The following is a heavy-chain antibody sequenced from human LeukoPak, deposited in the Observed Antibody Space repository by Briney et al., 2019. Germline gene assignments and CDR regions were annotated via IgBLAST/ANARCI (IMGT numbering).Heavy chain of an antibody. V-gene: IGHV1-2*02. J-gene: IGHJ4*02. CDR2: INPNNGDT. CDR1: GYTFTGYF. Sequence: ASVKVSCKASGYTFTGYFIHWVRQAPGQGLEWMGWINPNNGDTNYAQKSQGRVTMTRDTSITTAYMELSRLRSDDTAVYYCARDERYDSSGYPFDYWGQGTLVTVSS. CDR3: ARDERYDSSGYPFDY. D-gene: IGHD3-22*01.